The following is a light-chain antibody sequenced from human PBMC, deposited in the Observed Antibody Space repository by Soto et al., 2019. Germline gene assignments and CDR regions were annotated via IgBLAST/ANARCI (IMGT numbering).Light chain of an antibody. V-gene: IGLV1-44*01. CDR1: TSNIGSTT. CDR3: AAWDDSLSVFV. J-gene: IGLJ1*01. Sequence: QSVLTQPPSASGTPGQRVSISCSGSTSNIGSTTVSWYQQVPGTAPKLLIFSNDQRPSGVPGRFSASASGTSASLAISGLQAEDAADYFCAAWDDSLSVFVFGTGTQLTVL. CDR2: SND.